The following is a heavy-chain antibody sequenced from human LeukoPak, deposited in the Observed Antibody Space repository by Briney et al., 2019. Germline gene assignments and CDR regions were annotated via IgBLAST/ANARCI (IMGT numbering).Heavy chain of an antibody. CDR2: INTNTGNP. Sequence: ASVKVSCKASGYTFTGYYMHWVRQAPGQGLEWMGWINTNTGNPTYAQGFTGRFVFSLDTSVSTAYLQISSLKAEDTAVYYCARDFGWFGENDAFDIWGQGTMVTVSS. D-gene: IGHD3-10*01. CDR1: GYTFTGYY. J-gene: IGHJ3*02. V-gene: IGHV7-4-1*02. CDR3: ARDFGWFGENDAFDI.